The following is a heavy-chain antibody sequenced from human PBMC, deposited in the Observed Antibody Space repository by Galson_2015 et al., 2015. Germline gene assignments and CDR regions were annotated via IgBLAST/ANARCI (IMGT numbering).Heavy chain of an antibody. J-gene: IGHJ4*02. CDR1: EFPFSTYW. CDR3: ARGGAVTGRLEY. V-gene: IGHV3-7*04. D-gene: IGHD6-19*01. Sequence: SLRLSCAASEFPFSTYWMTWVRQAPGKSLEWVASIKEDGSETKYVDSVKGRFTISRDNPKKSLYLQVNSLRAEDTAVYYCARGGAVTGRLEYWGQGTLVTASS. CDR2: IKEDGSET.